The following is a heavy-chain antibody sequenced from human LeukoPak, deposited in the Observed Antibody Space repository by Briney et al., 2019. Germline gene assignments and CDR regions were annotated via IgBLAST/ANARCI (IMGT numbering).Heavy chain of an antibody. Sequence: SETLSLTCAVYGGSFRGHYWTWIRQSPGKGLEWIGEINHSGSTNYNPSLKSRVAISLDASENQFSLRVTSVTAADTAVYYCARGTESSGWNFDYWGQGTLVTVSS. V-gene: IGHV4-34*01. CDR1: GGSFRGHY. CDR3: ARGTESSGWNFDY. CDR2: INHSGST. D-gene: IGHD6-25*01. J-gene: IGHJ4*02.